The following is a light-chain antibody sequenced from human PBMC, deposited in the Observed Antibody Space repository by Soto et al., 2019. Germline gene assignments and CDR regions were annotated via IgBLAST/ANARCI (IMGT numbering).Light chain of an antibody. J-gene: IGLJ1*01. Sequence: QSVLTQPPSVSASPGQKFTISCAGSSSNIGGNSVARYQQLPGTAPKLLIYDDNKRPSGIPDRFSGSKSGTSATLGITGFQTGDEADYYCGSWDSSLSAYVFGTGTKVTVL. CDR3: GSWDSSLSAYV. V-gene: IGLV1-51*01. CDR2: DDN. CDR1: SSNIGGNS.